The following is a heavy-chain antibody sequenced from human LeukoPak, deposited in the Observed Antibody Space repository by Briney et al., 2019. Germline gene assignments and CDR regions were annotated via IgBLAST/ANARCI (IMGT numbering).Heavy chain of an antibody. CDR1: GGSISSYY. CDR2: IYTSGST. V-gene: IGHV4-4*07. D-gene: IGHD4-11*01. CDR3: ARGDYSNYESVDYYMDV. J-gene: IGHJ6*03. Sequence: SETLSLTCTVSGGSISSYYWSWIRQPAGKGLEWIGRIYTSGSTNYNPSLKSRVTMSVGTSKNQFSLKLSSVTAADTAVYYCARGDYSNYESVDYYMDVWGKGTTVTVSS.